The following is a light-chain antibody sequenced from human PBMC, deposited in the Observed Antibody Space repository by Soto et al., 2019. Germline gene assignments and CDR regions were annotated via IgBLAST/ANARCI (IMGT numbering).Light chain of an antibody. CDR2: GVS. V-gene: IGKV3-15*01. Sequence: EILMTQSPATLSLSPGERATLSCRASQSVSSNLAWYQQKPGQAPRLLIYGVSTRTTDIPARFSGSGSGTEFTLTISSLQSEDFAVYYCQQRSNWITFGQGTRLE. CDR3: QQRSNWIT. CDR1: QSVSSN. J-gene: IGKJ5*01.